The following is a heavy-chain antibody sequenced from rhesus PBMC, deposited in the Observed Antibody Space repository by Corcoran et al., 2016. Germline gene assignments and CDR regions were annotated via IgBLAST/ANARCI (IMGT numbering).Heavy chain of an antibody. J-gene: IGHJ3*01. Sequence: QLQLQESGPGLVKPSETLSLTCAVSGGSISSNYWRWIRQPPGKGLEWIGRISGSGGSTDHNPSLKSRVTISTDTSKNQFSLKLSSVTAADTAVYYCARDRYYNIWTGFDAFDFWGQGLRVTVS. CDR2: ISGSGGST. CDR3: ARDRYYNIWTGFDAFDF. D-gene: IGHD3-3*01. CDR1: GGSISSNY. V-gene: IGHV4-173*01.